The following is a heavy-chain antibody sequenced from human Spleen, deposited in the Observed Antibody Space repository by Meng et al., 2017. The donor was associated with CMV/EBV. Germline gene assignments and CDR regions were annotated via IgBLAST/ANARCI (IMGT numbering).Heavy chain of an antibody. CDR2: ISSAGGFI. Sequence: SGFAFSRDSMNWVRQAPGKGLEWVSSISSAGGFIYLADSLKGRFTISRDNDKNLLYLQMNSLRAEDTAIYYCVSPEINGLSKHFDHWGQGTLVTVSS. CDR1: GFAFSRDS. V-gene: IGHV3-21*01. CDR3: VSPEINGLSKHFDH. D-gene: IGHD1-14*01. J-gene: IGHJ4*02.